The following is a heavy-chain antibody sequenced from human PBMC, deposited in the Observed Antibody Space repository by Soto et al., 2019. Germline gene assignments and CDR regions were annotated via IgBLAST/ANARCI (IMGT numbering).Heavy chain of an antibody. CDR2: IWSDGRNK. D-gene: IGHD3-9*01. Sequence: GGSLRLSCAASGFTFSSYAMHWVRQAPGKGLEWVAVIWSDGRNKYYADSVKGRFTISRDNSKNTLYMQMNSLGVEDTAVYYCARDGDILTPDYYMDVWGKGTTVTVSS. CDR1: GFTFSSYA. V-gene: IGHV3-33*08. CDR3: ARDGDILTPDYYMDV. J-gene: IGHJ6*03.